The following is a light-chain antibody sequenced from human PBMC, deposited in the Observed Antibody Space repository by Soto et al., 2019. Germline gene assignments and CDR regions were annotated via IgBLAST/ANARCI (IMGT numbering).Light chain of an antibody. CDR2: GAS. CDR3: QQYNNWLALT. V-gene: IGKV3-15*01. J-gene: IGKJ4*01. Sequence: EIVMTQSPATLSVSPGERATLSCRASQSVSSNLAWYQQKPGQAPRLLIYGASTRATGIPARFSGSGSGPEFTLTISSLQSEDFAVYYCQQYNNWLALTFGGGTKVEI. CDR1: QSVSSN.